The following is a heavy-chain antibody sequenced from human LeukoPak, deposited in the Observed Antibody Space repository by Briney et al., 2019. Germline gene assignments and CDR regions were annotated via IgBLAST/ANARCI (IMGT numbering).Heavy chain of an antibody. Sequence: SQTLSLTCTVSGGSISSGSYYWSWIRQPAGKGLEWIGRIYTSGSTNYNPSLKSRVTISVDTSKNQFSLKLSSVTAAGTAVYYCARESPYYDILTGYSGNWFDPWGQGTLVTVSS. CDR2: IYTSGST. CDR3: ARESPYYDILTGYSGNWFDP. CDR1: GGSISSGSYY. V-gene: IGHV4-61*02. D-gene: IGHD3-9*01. J-gene: IGHJ5*02.